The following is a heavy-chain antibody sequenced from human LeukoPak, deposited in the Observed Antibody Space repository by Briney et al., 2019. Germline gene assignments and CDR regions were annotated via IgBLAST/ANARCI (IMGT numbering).Heavy chain of an antibody. CDR1: GGSISTYY. J-gene: IGHJ4*02. Sequence: SETLSLTCTVSGGSISTYYWSWIRQPPGKGLEWIGYVYYSGSTNYNPSLESRVTISVDTSKNQFSLMLSSVTAADTAVYYCARHRYTSSWSPFDYWGLGTLVTVSS. CDR2: VYYSGST. D-gene: IGHD6-13*01. CDR3: ARHRYTSSWSPFDY. V-gene: IGHV4-59*01.